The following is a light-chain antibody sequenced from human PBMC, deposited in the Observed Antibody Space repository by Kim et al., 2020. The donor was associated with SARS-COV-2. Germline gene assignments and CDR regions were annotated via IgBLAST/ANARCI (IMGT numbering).Light chain of an antibody. Sequence: SSELTQDPAVSVALGQTVSITCQGDSLRTYFANWYQQKPGQAPFLVIHGKNNRPSGIPDRFSGSNSGNTASLTITGAQAEDEADYYCNSRDSSGNLLVFG. CDR2: GKN. J-gene: IGLJ2*01. V-gene: IGLV3-19*01. CDR1: SLRTYF. CDR3: NSRDSSGNLLV.